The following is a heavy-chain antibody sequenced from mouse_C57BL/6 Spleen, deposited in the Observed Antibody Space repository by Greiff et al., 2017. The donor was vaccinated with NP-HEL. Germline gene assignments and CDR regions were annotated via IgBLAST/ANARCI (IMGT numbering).Heavy chain of an antibody. CDR2: IHPNSGST. CDR3: ARTPDQAAMDY. V-gene: IGHV1-64*01. D-gene: IGHD3-2*02. CDR1: GYTFTSYW. J-gene: IGHJ4*01. Sequence: QVQLQQPGAELVKPGASVKLSCKASGYTFTSYWMHWVKQRPGQGLEWIGMIHPNSGSTNYNEKFKSKATLTVDKSSSTAYMQLSSLTSEDSAVYYCARTPDQAAMDYWGQGTSVTVSS.